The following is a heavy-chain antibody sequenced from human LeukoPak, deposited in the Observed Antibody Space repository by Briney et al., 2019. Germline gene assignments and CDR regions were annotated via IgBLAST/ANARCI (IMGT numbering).Heavy chain of an antibody. Sequence: SSETLSLTCAVYGGSFSGYYWSWIRQPPGKGLEWIGEINHSGSTNYNPSLKSRVTISVDTSKNQFSLRLSFVTAADTAVYYCARGEANRGYFDYWGQGTLVTVSS. J-gene: IGHJ4*02. CDR1: GGSFSGYY. CDR3: ARGEANRGYFDY. V-gene: IGHV4-34*01. CDR2: INHSGST. D-gene: IGHD7-27*01.